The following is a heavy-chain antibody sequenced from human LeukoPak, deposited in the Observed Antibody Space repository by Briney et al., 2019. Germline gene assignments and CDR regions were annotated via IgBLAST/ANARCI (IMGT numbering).Heavy chain of an antibody. J-gene: IGHJ4*02. V-gene: IGHV4-61*02. D-gene: IGHD3-22*01. CDR1: GGSISSGSYY. CDR2: IYSSGST. Sequence: SETLSLTCTVSGGSISSGSYYWSWIRQPAGKGLEWIGRIYSSGSTNYNPSLKSRVTISVDTSKNQFSLKLSSVTAADTAVYYCARRPLPKYYYDSSGYSEYYFDYWGQGTLVTVSS. CDR3: ARRPLPKYYYDSSGYSEYYFDY.